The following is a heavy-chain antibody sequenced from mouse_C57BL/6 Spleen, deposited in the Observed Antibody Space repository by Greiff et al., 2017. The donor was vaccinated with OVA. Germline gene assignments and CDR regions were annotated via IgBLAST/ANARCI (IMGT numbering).Heavy chain of an antibody. V-gene: IGHV1-69*01. CDR3: ARPYYYGSSYVAY. D-gene: IGHD1-1*01. Sequence: QVQLQQPGAELVMPGASVKLSCKASGYTFTSYWMHWVKQRPGQGLEWIGQIDPSDSYTNYNQKFKGKSTLTVDKSSSTAYMQLSSLTSEDSAVYYGARPYYYGSSYVAYWGQGTLVTVSA. J-gene: IGHJ3*01. CDR1: GYTFTSYW. CDR2: IDPSDSYT.